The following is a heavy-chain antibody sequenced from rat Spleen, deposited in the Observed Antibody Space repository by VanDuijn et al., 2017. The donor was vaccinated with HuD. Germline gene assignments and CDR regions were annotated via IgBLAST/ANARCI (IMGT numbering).Heavy chain of an antibody. CDR2: ISYEGSRT. CDR1: GFTFSNYD. V-gene: IGHV5-22*01. Sequence: EVQLVESGGGLVQPGRSMKLSCAASGFTFSNYDMAWVRQAPTKGLVWVASISYEGSRTYYGDSVKGRFTISRDNAKSTLYLQMDSLRSEDTATYYCTTVVGDSYWYFDFWGPGTMVTVSS. CDR3: TTVVGDSYWYFDF. D-gene: IGHD1-1*01. J-gene: IGHJ1*01.